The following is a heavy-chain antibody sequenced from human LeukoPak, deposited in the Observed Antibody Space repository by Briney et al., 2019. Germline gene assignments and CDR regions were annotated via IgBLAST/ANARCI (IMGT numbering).Heavy chain of an antibody. D-gene: IGHD3-10*01. CDR2: IYYSGST. V-gene: IGHV4-30-4*01. Sequence: SQTLSLTCTVSGGPISSGDYYWSWTRQPPGKGLEWIGYIYYSGSTYYNPSLKSRVTISVDTSKNQFSLKLSSVTAADTAVYYCARGPYYYGSGSYYYYYYYGMDVWGQGTTVTVSS. CDR3: ARGPYYYGSGSYYYYYYYGMDV. J-gene: IGHJ6*02. CDR1: GGPISSGDYY.